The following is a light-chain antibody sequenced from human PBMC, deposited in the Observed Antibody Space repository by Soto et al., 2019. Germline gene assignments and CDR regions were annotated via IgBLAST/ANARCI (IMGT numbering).Light chain of an antibody. V-gene: IGLV2-14*01. CDR1: SSDVGGYNY. J-gene: IGLJ1*01. CDR3: SSYTSRSTLI. CDR2: EVT. Sequence: QSALTQPASVSGSPGLSITVSCTGTSSDVGGYNYVSWYQQHPGKAPKLLIYEVTNRPSGVSNRFSGSKSGNTASLNISGLQAEDEADYYCSSYTSRSTLIFGTGTKVTV.